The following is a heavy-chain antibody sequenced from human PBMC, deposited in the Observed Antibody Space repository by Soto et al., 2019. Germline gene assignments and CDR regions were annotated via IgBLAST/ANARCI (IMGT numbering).Heavy chain of an antibody. V-gene: IGHV4-31*03. CDR1: GGSISSGGYY. D-gene: IGHD3-16*01. CDR3: ARSGRLRHFDL. CDR2: IYYSGST. J-gene: IGHJ2*01. Sequence: ASETLSLTCTVSGGSISSGGYYWSWIRQHPGKGLEWIGYIYYSGSTYYNPSLKSRVTISVDTSKNQFSLKLSSVTAADTAVYYCARSGRLRHFDLWGRGTLVTVSS.